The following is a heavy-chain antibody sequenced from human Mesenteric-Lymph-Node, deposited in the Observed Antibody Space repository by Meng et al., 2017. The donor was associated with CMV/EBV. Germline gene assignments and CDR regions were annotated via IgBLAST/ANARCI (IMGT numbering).Heavy chain of an antibody. D-gene: IGHD3-3*01. CDR2: INHSGST. Sequence: SETLSLTCVVSGGSLSGYYWSWIRQPPGKGLEWIGEINHSGSTNYNPSLKSRVTISVDTSKNQFSLKLSSVTAADTAVYYCARGRRGTIFGVVGYYYYGMDVWGQGTTVTVSS. CDR1: GGSLSGYY. J-gene: IGHJ6*02. CDR3: ARGRRGTIFGVVGYYYYGMDV. V-gene: IGHV4-34*01.